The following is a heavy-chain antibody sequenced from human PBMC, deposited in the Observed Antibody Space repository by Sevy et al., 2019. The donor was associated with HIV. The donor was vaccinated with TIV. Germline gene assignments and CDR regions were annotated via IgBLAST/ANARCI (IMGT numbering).Heavy chain of an antibody. J-gene: IGHJ6*02. Sequence: ASVKVSCKASGYTFTSYDINWVRQATGQGLEWMGWMNPNSGNTVYAQKFQGRVTMTRNTSISTAYMERSSLRSEDTALYYCARTYYYDSSGYYRLFEYYYYGMDVWGQGTTVTVSS. CDR1: GYTFTSYD. V-gene: IGHV1-8*01. D-gene: IGHD3-22*01. CDR2: MNPNSGNT. CDR3: ARTYYYDSSGYYRLFEYYYYGMDV.